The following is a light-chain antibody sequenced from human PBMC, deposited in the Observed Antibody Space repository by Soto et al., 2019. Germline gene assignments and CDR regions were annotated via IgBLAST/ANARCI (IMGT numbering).Light chain of an antibody. CDR3: QQYNNWPQT. V-gene: IGKV3-15*01. CDR2: GAS. J-gene: IGKJ1*01. Sequence: EIVMTQSPATLPVSPGERATLSCRASESVSSNLAWNQQKPGQAPRLLIYGASTRATGIPARFSGSGSGTEFTLTISSLQSEDFAVYYCQQYNNWPQTFGQGTKVEIK. CDR1: ESVSSN.